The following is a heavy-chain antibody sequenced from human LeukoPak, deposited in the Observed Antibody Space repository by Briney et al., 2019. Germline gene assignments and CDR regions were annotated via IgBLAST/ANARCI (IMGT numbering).Heavy chain of an antibody. V-gene: IGHV3-21*01. D-gene: IGHD3-3*01. Sequence: GGSLRLSCAASGFTFSSYSMNWVRQAPGKGLEWVSSISSSSSYIYYADSVKGRFTISRDNAKSSLYLQMNSLRAEDTAVYYCARADYDFWSGYHTADYYYYYYMDVWGKGTSVTVSS. CDR1: GFTFSSYS. CDR3: ARADYDFWSGYHTADYYYYYYMDV. J-gene: IGHJ6*03. CDR2: ISSSSSYI.